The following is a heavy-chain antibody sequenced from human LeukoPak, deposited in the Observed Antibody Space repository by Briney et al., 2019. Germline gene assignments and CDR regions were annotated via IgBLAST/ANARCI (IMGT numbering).Heavy chain of an antibody. CDR2: INHSGST. J-gene: IGHJ5*02. CDR3: ARGQTTVTTFSWFDP. V-gene: IGHV4-34*01. D-gene: IGHD4-17*01. Sequence: SETLSLTCAVYGGSFSGYYWSWIRQPPGKGLEWIGEINHSGSTNYNPSLKSRVTISVDTSKNQFSLKLSSVTAADTAVYYCARGQTTVTTFSWFDPWGQGTLVTVSS. CDR1: GGSFSGYY.